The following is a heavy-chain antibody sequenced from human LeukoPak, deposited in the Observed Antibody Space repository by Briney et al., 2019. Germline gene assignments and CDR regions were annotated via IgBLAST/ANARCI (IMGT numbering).Heavy chain of an antibody. D-gene: IGHD1-26*01. CDR2: INPNSGGT. CDR1: GYTFTGYY. Sequence: ASVKVSCKASGYTFTGYYMHWVRQAPGQGLEWMGWINPNSGGTNYAQKFQGRVTMTRDTSISTAYMELSRLRSDDTAVYYCARKLGGSYRFDYWGQGTLVTVSS. J-gene: IGHJ4*02. V-gene: IGHV1-2*02. CDR3: ARKLGGSYRFDY.